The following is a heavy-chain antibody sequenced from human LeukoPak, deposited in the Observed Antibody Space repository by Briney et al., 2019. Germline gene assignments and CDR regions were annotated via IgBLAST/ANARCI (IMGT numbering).Heavy chain of an antibody. V-gene: IGHV4-34*01. CDR2: INHSGST. D-gene: IGHD6-6*01. CDR1: GGSFSGYY. Sequence: PSETLSLTCAVYGGSFSGYYWSWIRQPPGKGLDWIGEINHSGSTNYNPSLKSRVTISVDTSKNQFSLKLSSVTAADTAVYYCARARIAARRTHYYYYMDVWGKGTTVTVSS. J-gene: IGHJ6*03. CDR3: ARARIAARRTHYYYYMDV.